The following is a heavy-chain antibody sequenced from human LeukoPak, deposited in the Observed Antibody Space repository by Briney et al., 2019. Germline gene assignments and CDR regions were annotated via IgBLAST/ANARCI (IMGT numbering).Heavy chain of an antibody. J-gene: IGHJ3*02. CDR3: ARAPNFAAKYCFWSGYYTDAFDI. CDR1: DGSISNYY. CDR2: FYTSAST. V-gene: IGHV4-4*07. D-gene: IGHD3-3*01. Sequence: PSDPLSLTNTFGDGSISNYYGSVRRQPGRERLGLGVRFYTSASTKYNPSLKSQVTISADTSINPASLKLSCLNAAHTPMYYCARAPNFAAKYCFWSGYYTDAFDIWGQGTMVTVSS.